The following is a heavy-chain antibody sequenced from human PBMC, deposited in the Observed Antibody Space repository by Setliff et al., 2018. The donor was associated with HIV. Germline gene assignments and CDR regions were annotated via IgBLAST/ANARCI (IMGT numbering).Heavy chain of an antibody. CDR2: INGDGSDT. D-gene: IGHD3-10*01. CDR3: ARDLPSVPELFDY. J-gene: IGHJ4*02. Sequence: GGSLRLSCAASGFSFSDYWMHWVRQAPGEGLVWVARINGDGSDTSYLDSVKGRFIISRDNARNTLHLQMNSLRAEDTAVYYCARDLPSVPELFDYWGQGPLVTVSS. CDR1: GFSFSDYW. V-gene: IGHV3-74*01.